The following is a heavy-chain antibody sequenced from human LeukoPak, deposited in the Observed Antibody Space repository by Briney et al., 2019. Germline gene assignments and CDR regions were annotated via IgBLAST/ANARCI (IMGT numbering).Heavy chain of an antibody. CDR2: INPNSGGT. J-gene: IGHJ4*02. CDR1: GYTFTGYY. V-gene: IGHV1-2*02. CDR3: ARLDCGGGTCYFSY. D-gene: IGHD2-15*01. Sequence: ASVKVSCKASGYTFTGYYMNWVRQAPGQGLEWMGWINPNSGGTNYAQKFQGRVTMTRDTSISTAYMELSRLRSDDTAVYYCARLDCGGGTCYFSYWGQGTLVTVSS.